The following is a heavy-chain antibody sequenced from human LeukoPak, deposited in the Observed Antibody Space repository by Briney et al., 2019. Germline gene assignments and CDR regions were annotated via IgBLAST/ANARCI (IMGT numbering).Heavy chain of an antibody. CDR3: ATLRILDY. V-gene: IGHV1-24*01. J-gene: IGHJ4*02. D-gene: IGHD5-12*01. CDR2: FDPEDGET. CDR1: GYTLTELS. Sequence: ASVKVSCKVSGYTLTELSMHWVRQAPGKGLEWMGGFDPEDGETIYAEKFQGRVTITADTSTDTAYMELSSLRSEDTAVYYCATLRILDYWGQGTLVTVSS.